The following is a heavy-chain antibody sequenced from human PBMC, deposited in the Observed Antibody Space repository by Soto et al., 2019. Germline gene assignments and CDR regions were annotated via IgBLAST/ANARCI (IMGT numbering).Heavy chain of an antibody. CDR3: ARAESTGYSSGWYVWFDP. D-gene: IGHD6-19*01. V-gene: IGHV4-39*01. CDR1: GGSLSSSSYY. J-gene: IGHJ5*02. Sequence: PSDTLSLTCAVSGGSLSSSSYYWGWIRQPPGKGLEWIGSIYYSGSTYYNPSLKSRVTISVDTSKNQFSLKLSSVTAADTAVYYCARAESTGYSSGWYVWFDPWGQGTLVTVSS. CDR2: IYYSGST.